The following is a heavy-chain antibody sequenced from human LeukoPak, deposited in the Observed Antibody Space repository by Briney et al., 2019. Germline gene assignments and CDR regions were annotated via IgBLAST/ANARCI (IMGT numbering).Heavy chain of an antibody. CDR3: AKIEGKYQLANIPDS. CDR2: IRYDGSNE. V-gene: IGHV3-30*02. D-gene: IGHD2-2*01. Sequence: GGSLRLSCVASGFTFSYFGMHWVRQAPGKGLEWVAFIRYDGSNEYYAESVKGRFTISRDNSKNTLYLQMNSLRVGDTAAYYCAKIEGKYQLANIPDSWGQGTLVTVSS. J-gene: IGHJ4*02. CDR1: GFTFSYFG.